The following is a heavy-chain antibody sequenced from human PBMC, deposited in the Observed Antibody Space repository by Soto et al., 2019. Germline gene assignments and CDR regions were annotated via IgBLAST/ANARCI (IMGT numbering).Heavy chain of an antibody. Sequence: QVQLQESGPGLVKPSETLSLTCTVSGGSISSYYWSWIRQPPGKGLEWIGYIYYSGSTNYNPSLKSRVTISVDTSQTQFSLNLSPVTAADTAVYYCARGIAAAGSDYYYGMDVWGQGTTVTVSS. CDR1: GGSISSYY. J-gene: IGHJ6*02. CDR3: ARGIAAAGSDYYYGMDV. CDR2: IYYSGST. V-gene: IGHV4-59*01. D-gene: IGHD6-13*01.